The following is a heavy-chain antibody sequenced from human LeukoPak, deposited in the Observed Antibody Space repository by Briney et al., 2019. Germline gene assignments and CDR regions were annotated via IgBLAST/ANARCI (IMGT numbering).Heavy chain of an antibody. V-gene: IGHV3-30*02. Sequence: PGGSLRLSCVASGFSFSHFGMRWVRQAPGKELEWVAFIGSDGDKKYFADSLKGRLTISRDNSKNMLFLQVSSLRTEDTAVYYCAKDGYCSGGACYAWHFDSWGLGTRVAVSS. J-gene: IGHJ4*02. D-gene: IGHD2-15*01. CDR3: AKDGYCSGGACYAWHFDS. CDR1: GFSFSHFG. CDR2: IGSDGDKK.